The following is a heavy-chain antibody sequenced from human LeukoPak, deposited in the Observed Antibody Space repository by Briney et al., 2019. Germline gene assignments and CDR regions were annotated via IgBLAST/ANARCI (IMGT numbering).Heavy chain of an antibody. Sequence: SETLSLTCTVSGGSISSYFWSWIRQPPGKGLDWIGYIYHTGSTSYTPSLKSRVTISVDTSKNQFSLKLSSVTAADTAVYYCARGANYYDSSGYYLEDWFDPWGQGTLVTVSS. CDR2: IYHTGST. CDR3: ARGANYYDSSGYYLEDWFDP. J-gene: IGHJ5*02. V-gene: IGHV4-59*12. CDR1: GGSISSYF. D-gene: IGHD3-22*01.